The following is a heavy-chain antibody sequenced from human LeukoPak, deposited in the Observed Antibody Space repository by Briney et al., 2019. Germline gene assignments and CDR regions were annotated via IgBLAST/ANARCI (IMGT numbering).Heavy chain of an antibody. CDR3: ARVGGYNYGYFDY. D-gene: IGHD5-18*01. Sequence: PSETLSLTCTVSGGSISNYYWSWIRQPPGKGLEWIGYIYSSGSNNHNPSLKSRVTISVDTSKNQFSLKLSSVTAADTAAYYCARVGGYNYGYFDYWGRGIQVTVSS. J-gene: IGHJ4*02. CDR2: IYSSGSN. CDR1: GGSISNYY. V-gene: IGHV4-59*01.